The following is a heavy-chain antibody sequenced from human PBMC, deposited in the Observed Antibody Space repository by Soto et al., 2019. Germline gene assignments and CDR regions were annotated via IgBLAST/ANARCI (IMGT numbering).Heavy chain of an antibody. Sequence: PSVKVSCKASGYTLNSCDISWVRQATGQGLEWMGWMNPNSGNTGYAQKFQGRVTMTRNTSISTAYMELSSLRSEDTAVYYCARRGRDSSGWYELDYYYGMDVWGQGTTVTVSS. D-gene: IGHD6-19*01. CDR2: MNPNSGNT. V-gene: IGHV1-8*01. CDR3: ARRGRDSSGWYELDYYYGMDV. J-gene: IGHJ6*02. CDR1: GYTLNSCD.